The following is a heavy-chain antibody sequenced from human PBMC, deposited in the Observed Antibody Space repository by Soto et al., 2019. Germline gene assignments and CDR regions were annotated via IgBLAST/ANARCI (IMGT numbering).Heavy chain of an antibody. CDR3: SKGESTVTTNLFDY. V-gene: IGHV3-23*01. Sequence: GGSLRLSCAASGFTFSSYAMSWVRQAPGKGLDWVSSISGSGASTYYADSVKGHFTISRDNSKNTLYLQMNSLRAEDTAVYYCSKGESTVTTNLFDYWGQGTLVTVSS. CDR2: ISGSGAST. CDR1: GFTFSSYA. D-gene: IGHD4-17*01. J-gene: IGHJ4*02.